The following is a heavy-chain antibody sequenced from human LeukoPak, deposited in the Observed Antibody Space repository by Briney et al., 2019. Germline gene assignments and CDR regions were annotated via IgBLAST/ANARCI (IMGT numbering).Heavy chain of an antibody. CDR2: TSYSGST. V-gene: IGHV4-39*01. Sequence: SETLSLTCTVSGGSISGSCCYWGWIRQTPGKDLEWIGSTSYSGSTHYNPSFKSRVTVSVDTSKSQFFLNLSSVTAADTAVYYCSRTTGDSAIIAAHWGQGTLVTVSS. J-gene: IGHJ4*02. CDR3: SRTTGDSAIIAAH. D-gene: IGHD3-16*01. CDR1: GGSISGSCCY.